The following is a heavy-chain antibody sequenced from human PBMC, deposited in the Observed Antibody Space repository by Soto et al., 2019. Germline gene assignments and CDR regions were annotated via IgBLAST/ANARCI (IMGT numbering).Heavy chain of an antibody. J-gene: IGHJ4*02. Sequence: GASVKVSCKASGGSFTNYGISWLRQAPGQGLEWMGGSIPIFETTNYAQNFRGRVTITADESTGTSSMELSGLKSADTAVYFCATVLGGYSGSRGPFDLWGQGTLVTVSS. V-gene: IGHV1-69*13. CDR3: ATVLGGYSGSRGPFDL. CDR2: SIPIFETT. D-gene: IGHD1-26*01. CDR1: GGSFTNYG.